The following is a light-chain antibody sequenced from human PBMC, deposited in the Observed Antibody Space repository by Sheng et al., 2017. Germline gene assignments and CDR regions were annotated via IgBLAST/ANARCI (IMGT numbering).Light chain of an antibody. Sequence: IVLTQSPATLSLSPGERATLSCRTSQSISNYLNWYQQKPARLPGSSSTISPTGPLASQPGSVAVGWDRLHLTISSLEPEDFAVYYCQQRTNWPPWTFGQGTKVEIK. V-gene: IGKV3-11*01. J-gene: IGKJ1*01. CDR1: QSISNY. CDR2: ISP. CDR3: QQRTNWPPWT.